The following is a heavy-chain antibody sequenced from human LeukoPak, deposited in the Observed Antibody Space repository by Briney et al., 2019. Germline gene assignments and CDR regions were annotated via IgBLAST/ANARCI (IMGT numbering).Heavy chain of an antibody. Sequence: ASVKVSCKASEYTFTSYYMHWVRQSPGQGLEWMGIIHPSGGSTSYAQKFQGGVTMTRDTSTSTVYMELSSLRSEDTAVYYCARDPGGAGYSSGHEDYWGQGTLVTVSS. CDR3: ARDPGGAGYSSGHEDY. D-gene: IGHD6-19*01. V-gene: IGHV1-46*01. CDR1: EYTFTSYY. J-gene: IGHJ4*02. CDR2: IHPSGGST.